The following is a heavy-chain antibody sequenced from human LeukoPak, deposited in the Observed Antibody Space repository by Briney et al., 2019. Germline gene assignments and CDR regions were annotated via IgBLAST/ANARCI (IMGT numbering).Heavy chain of an antibody. CDR3: ANGAFRLYYIDV. V-gene: IGHV3-74*01. Sequence: GGSLRLSCAASGFTFSSYWMHWVRQAPGKGLVWLSRISSDGYSISYANSVKGRFTISRDNAKNTVYLQMDSLRAEDTAVYYCANGAFRLYYIDVWGKGTTVTVSS. D-gene: IGHD3-16*01. J-gene: IGHJ6*03. CDR1: GFTFSSYW. CDR2: ISSDGYSI.